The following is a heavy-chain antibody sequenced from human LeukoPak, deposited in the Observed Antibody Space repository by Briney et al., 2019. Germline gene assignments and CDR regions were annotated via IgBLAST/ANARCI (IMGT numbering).Heavy chain of an antibody. CDR2: ISAYNGNT. D-gene: IGHD3-22*01. V-gene: IGHV1-18*01. J-gene: IGHJ4*02. CDR3: ARDRGTYYYDSSGSLTADY. CDR1: GYTFTSYG. Sequence: ASVKVSCKASGYTFTSYGISWVRQAPGQGLEWMGWISAYNGNTNYAQKLQGRVTMTTDTSTSTAYMELRSLRSDDTAVYYCARDRGTYYYDSSGSLTADYWGQGTLITVSS.